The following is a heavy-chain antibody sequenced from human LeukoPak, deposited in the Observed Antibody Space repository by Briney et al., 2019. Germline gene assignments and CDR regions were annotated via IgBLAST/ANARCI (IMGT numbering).Heavy chain of an antibody. CDR1: GFTFSSYG. V-gene: IGHV3-33*01. CDR2: IWYDGSNK. CDR3: ARKLELDHRAIRGYAFDI. D-gene: IGHD1-7*01. Sequence: PGRSLRLSCAASGFTFSSYGMHWVRQAPGKGLEWVAVIWYDGSNKYYADSVKGRFTISRDNSKNTLYLQMNSLRAEDTAVYYCARKLELDHRAIRGYAFDIWGQGTMVTVSS. J-gene: IGHJ3*02.